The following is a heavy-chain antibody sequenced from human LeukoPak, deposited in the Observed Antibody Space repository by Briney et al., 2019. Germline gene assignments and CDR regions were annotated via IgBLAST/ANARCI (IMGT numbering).Heavy chain of an antibody. V-gene: IGHV3-74*01. CDR3: ARDAPCINGVWYTDFDY. J-gene: IGHJ4*02. CDR2: INSDGSII. D-gene: IGHD2-8*01. CDR1: GSAFSSDW. Sequence: PGGSLRPSCGASGSAFSSDWMNWVRQAPGKGRVWFSGINSDGSIINYADFVKGRSTLSTDNAKNPLHLQMNSLRGEDTAVYYCARDAPCINGVWYTDFDYWGQATLVTVCS.